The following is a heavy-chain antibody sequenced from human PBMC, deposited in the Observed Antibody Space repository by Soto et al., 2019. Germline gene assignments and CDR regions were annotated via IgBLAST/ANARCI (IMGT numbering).Heavy chain of an antibody. CDR1: GDSFSSSNW. J-gene: IGHJ4*02. Sequence: QVQLQESGPGLVKPSGTLSLSCGVSGDSFSSSNWWTWIRQPPGKGLEWIGDILHTGRTDLSPSLRIRITISIDTSKKEFSLKMTSVTAADTAVYYCGRSPRRVDGKWYVDYWGPGALVIVAS. D-gene: IGHD2-15*01. V-gene: IGHV4-4*02. CDR3: GRSPRRVDGKWYVDY. CDR2: ILHTGRT.